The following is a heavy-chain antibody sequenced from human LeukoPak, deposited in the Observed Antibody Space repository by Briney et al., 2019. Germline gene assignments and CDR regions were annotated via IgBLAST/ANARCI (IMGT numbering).Heavy chain of an antibody. CDR2: IYTSGST. J-gene: IGHJ5*02. V-gene: IGHV4-4*09. CDR1: GGSISSYY. CDR3: ARHCSSTSCYMLAFDP. D-gene: IGHD2-2*02. Sequence: SETLSLTCTVSGGSISSYYWSWIRQPPGKGLEWIGYIYTSGSTNYNPSLKSRVTISVDTSKDQLSLKLSSVTAADTAVYYCARHCSSTSCYMLAFDPWGQGTLVTVSS.